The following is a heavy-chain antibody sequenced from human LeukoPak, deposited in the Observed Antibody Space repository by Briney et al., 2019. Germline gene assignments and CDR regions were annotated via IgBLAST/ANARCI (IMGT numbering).Heavy chain of an antibody. CDR2: IYPNDSDT. D-gene: IGHD1-26*01. Sequence: GESLKISCKGSGYSFTNYWIDWVRQMPGKGLEWMGIIYPNDSDTRYSPSFQGQVTISADKSISTAYLEWSSLKASDTAMYYCARGGFPGSYYGDYWGQGTLVTVSS. CDR3: ARGGFPGSYYGDY. J-gene: IGHJ4*02. CDR1: GYSFTNYW. V-gene: IGHV5-51*01.